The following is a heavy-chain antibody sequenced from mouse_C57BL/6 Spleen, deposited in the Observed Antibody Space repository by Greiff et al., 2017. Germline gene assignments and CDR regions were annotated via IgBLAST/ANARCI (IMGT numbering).Heavy chain of an antibody. D-gene: IGHD2-4*01. CDR1: GYSITSGYY. Sequence: EVHLVESGPGLVKPSQSLSLTCSVTGYSITSGYYWNWIRQFPGNKLEWMGYISYDGSNNYNPSLKNRISITRDTSKNQFFLKLNSVTTEDTATYYCATDYDYDVPYWGQGTLVTVSA. V-gene: IGHV3-6*01. J-gene: IGHJ3*01. CDR3: ATDYDYDVPY. CDR2: ISYDGSN.